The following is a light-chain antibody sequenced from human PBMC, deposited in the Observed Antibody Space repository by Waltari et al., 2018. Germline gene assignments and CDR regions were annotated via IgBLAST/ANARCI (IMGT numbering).Light chain of an antibody. V-gene: IGKV3-15*01. J-gene: IGKJ2*01. CDR1: QSVRTN. CDR3: QQYNDWPYT. CDR2: GTS. Sequence: EIVMTQSPVTLSVSPGERAALSCRPSQSVRTNLAWYQQRPGQTPRRLIHGTSTRATEIPARFSGSGSGTEFTLTISSLQSEDFAVYYCQQYNDWPYTFGQGTKLEIK.